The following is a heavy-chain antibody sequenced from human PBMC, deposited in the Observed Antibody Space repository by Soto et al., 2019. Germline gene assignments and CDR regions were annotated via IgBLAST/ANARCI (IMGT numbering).Heavy chain of an antibody. Sequence: QVQLQESGPGLVKPSQTLSLTCTVSGGSISSGDYYWSWIRQPPGKGLEWIGYIYYSGSTYYTPSLKSRVTITVDTSKNQSSLKLSSVTAADTAVYYCPRAGILPAASDYWGQGTLGTVSS. V-gene: IGHV4-30-4*01. CDR3: PRAGILPAASDY. J-gene: IGHJ4*02. D-gene: IGHD2-2*01. CDR2: IYYSGST. CDR1: GGSISSGDYY.